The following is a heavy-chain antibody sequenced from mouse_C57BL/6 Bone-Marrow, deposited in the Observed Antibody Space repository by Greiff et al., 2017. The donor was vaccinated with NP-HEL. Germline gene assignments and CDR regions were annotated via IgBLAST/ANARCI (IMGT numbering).Heavy chain of an antibody. D-gene: IGHD1-1*01. CDR1: YTFSRRVH. Sequence: QVQLQQSGPELARPWASVKISCQAFYTFSRRVHFAIRDTNYWMQWVKQRTGQGLEGNGAIYPGNDDTNYNQKFKGKATLTADKSSSTAYMQLSSLTSEDSAVYYCACRDYYGKANYFGYWGQGTTLTVSS. J-gene: IGHJ2*01. V-gene: IGHV1-87*01. CDR2: GQGLEGNG. CDR3: SEDSAVYYCACRDYYGKANYFGY.